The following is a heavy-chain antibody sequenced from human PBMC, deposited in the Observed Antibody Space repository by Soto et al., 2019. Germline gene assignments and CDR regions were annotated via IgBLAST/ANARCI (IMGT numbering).Heavy chain of an antibody. J-gene: IGHJ6*02. D-gene: IGHD5-18*01. Sequence: PGGSLRLSCAASGFTFSYYGMHWVRQTPGKGLEWVAVIWYDGSNKYYVDSVKGRFTVSRDNSKNTLYLEMSSLRADDTAVYYCARDKPPDTPMSRYYFYAGMDVWGPGTTVTVSS. CDR3: ARDKPPDTPMSRYYFYAGMDV. CDR1: GFTFSYYG. CDR2: IWYDGSNK. V-gene: IGHV3-33*01.